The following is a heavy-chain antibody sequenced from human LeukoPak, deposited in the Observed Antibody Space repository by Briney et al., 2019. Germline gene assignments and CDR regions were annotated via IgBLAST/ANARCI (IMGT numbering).Heavy chain of an antibody. CDR1: GYSISSGYY. Sequence: PSETLSLTCTVSGYSISSGYYWGWIRQPPGKGLEWIGSIYHSGSTSYNPSLKSRVTISVDTSKNQFSLRLSSVTAADTAVYYCAREDTTYHAFDIWGQGTMVTVSS. CDR2: IYHSGST. V-gene: IGHV4-38-2*02. J-gene: IGHJ3*02. CDR3: AREDTTYHAFDI. D-gene: IGHD5-18*01.